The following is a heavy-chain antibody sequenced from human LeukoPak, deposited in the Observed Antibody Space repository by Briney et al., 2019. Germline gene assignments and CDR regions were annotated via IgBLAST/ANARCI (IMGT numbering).Heavy chain of an antibody. CDR2: IYTSGST. D-gene: IGHD2-2*01. CDR3: ARSPLIPAAGWFDP. V-gene: IGHV4-61*02. J-gene: IGHJ5*02. CDR1: GGSISSGSYY. Sequence: SETLSLTCTVSGGSISSGSYYWSWIRQPAGKGLEWIGRIYTSGSTNYNPSLKSRVTISVDTSKNQFSLKLSSVTAADTAVYYCARSPLIPAAGWFDPWGQGTLITVSS.